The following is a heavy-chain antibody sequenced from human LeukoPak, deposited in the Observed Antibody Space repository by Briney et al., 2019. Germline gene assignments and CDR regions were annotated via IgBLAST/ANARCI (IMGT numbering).Heavy chain of an antibody. CDR2: IYYSGST. V-gene: IGHV4-59*08. J-gene: IGHJ4*02. D-gene: IGHD3-10*01. Sequence: PSETLSLTCTVSGDSISGYSWSWIRQSPGKGLEWIGYIYYSGSTNYNPSLRSRVTMSVDTSKNQFSLKLSSVTAADTAVYYCARHNGPITMVRGLDYWGQGTLVTVSS. CDR1: GDSISGYS. CDR3: ARHNGPITMVRGLDY.